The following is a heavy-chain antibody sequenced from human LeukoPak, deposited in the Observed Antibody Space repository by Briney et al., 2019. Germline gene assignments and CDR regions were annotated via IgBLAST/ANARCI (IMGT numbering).Heavy chain of an antibody. CDR1: GFTFSSYG. CDR2: IRYDGSNK. J-gene: IGHJ4*02. CDR3: AKSPRVSSSHFDY. D-gene: IGHD6-6*01. V-gene: IGHV3-30*02. Sequence: GGSMRLSCAASGFTFSSYGMHWVRQAPGKGLEWVAFIRYDGSNKYYADSVKGRFTISRDNSKNTLYLQMNSLRAEDTAVYYCAKSPRVSSSHFDYWGQGTLVTVSS.